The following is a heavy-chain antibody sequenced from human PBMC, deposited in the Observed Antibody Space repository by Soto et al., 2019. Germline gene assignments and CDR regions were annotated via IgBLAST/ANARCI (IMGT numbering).Heavy chain of an antibody. CDR2: INPNSGGT. CDR1: GYTFTGYY. D-gene: IGHD2-8*01. CDR3: ATYSPYCTNGVCYTGPFDY. Sequence: ASVKVSCKASGYTFTGYYMHWVRQAPGQGLEWMGWINPNSGGTNYAQKFQGWVTMTRDTSISTAYMELSRLRSDDTAVYYCATYSPYCTNGVCYTGPFDYWGQGTLVTVSS. J-gene: IGHJ4*02. V-gene: IGHV1-2*04.